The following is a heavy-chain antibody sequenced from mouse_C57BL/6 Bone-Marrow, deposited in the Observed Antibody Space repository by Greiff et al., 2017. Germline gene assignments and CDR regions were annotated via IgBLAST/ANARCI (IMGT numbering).Heavy chain of an antibody. Sequence: QVQLQQPGAELVKPGASVKLSCKASGYTFTSYWMQWVKQRPGQGLEWIGELDPSDSYTNYNQKFKGKATLTVDTSSSTAYMQLSSLTSEDSAVYYCARESYYGSSPRIAYWGQGTLVTVSA. CDR1: GYTFTSYW. CDR3: ARESYYGSSPRIAY. CDR2: LDPSDSYT. D-gene: IGHD1-1*01. J-gene: IGHJ3*01. V-gene: IGHV1-50*01.